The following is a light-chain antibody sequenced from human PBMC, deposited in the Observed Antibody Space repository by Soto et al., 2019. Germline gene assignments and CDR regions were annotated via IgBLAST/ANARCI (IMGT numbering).Light chain of an antibody. CDR2: GAS. Sequence: EIVMTQSPATLSVSPWERATLSCRASQSVSSNLAWYQQKPGQAPRLLIYGASTRANGIPATFSGSGSGTEFTLTISSLQSEDFAVYYCQQYNNWPWTFGQGTKVDIK. CDR1: QSVSSN. J-gene: IGKJ1*01. CDR3: QQYNNWPWT. V-gene: IGKV3-15*01.